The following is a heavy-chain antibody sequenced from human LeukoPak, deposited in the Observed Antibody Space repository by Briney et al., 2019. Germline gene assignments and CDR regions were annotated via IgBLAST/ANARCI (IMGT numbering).Heavy chain of an antibody. CDR2: ISYEGSNK. CDR1: GFIFSTYG. D-gene: IGHD5-18*01. CDR3: ASKRGYNYGYAD. Sequence: GRSLRLSCAASGFIFSTYGMHWVRQAPGKGLEWVAVISYEGSNKYYADSVKGRFTISRDNSKNTLYLQMNSLRAEDTAVYYCASKRGYNYGYADWGQGTLVTVSS. J-gene: IGHJ4*02. V-gene: IGHV3-30*03.